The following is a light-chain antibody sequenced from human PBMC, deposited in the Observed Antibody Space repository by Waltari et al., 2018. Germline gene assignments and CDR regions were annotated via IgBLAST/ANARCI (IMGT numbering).Light chain of an antibody. CDR3: QQYGGSPTT. CDR1: ESVPNNY. CDR2: GAS. Sequence: EIVLTKSPGSLSLSPGERATLSCRASESVPNNYLAWYQQKSGPAPRLLIYGASSRATGIPDRFSGSASGTDCTLTISRLEPEDFAVYYCQQYGGSPTTFGRGTKLEIK. J-gene: IGKJ2*01. V-gene: IGKV3-20*01.